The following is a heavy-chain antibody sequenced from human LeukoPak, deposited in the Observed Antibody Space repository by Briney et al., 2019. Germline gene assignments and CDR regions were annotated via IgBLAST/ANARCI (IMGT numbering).Heavy chain of an antibody. J-gene: IGHJ6*03. D-gene: IGHD3-16*01. CDR2: IYYSGST. CDR1: GGSFSSYY. CDR3: ARETSQKGAHYMDV. Sequence: SETLSLTCAAYGGSFSSYYWSWIRQPPGKGLEWIGYIYYSGSTNYNPSLKSRVTISVDTSKNQFSLKLSSVTAADTAVYYCARETSQKGAHYMDVWGKGTTVTIPS. V-gene: IGHV4-59*01.